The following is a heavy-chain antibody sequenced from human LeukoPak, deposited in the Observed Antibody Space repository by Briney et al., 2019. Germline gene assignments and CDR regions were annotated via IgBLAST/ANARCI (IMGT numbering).Heavy chain of an antibody. CDR3: ASLDY. CDR2: INSDGSST. Sequence: GGTLRLSCAASGFTFSIYWAHWVRLAPGKGLVWVSSINSDGSSTRYADSVKGRFTISRDNAKNTLYLQMNTLRAEDTAVYYCASLDYWGQGTPVTVSS. V-gene: IGHV3-74*01. CDR1: GFTFSIYW. J-gene: IGHJ4*02.